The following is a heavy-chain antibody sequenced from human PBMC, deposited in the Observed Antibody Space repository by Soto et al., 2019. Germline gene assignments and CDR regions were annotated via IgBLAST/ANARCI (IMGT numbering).Heavy chain of an antibody. CDR2: INPSGGYT. CDR1: GYTFTSYY. Sequence: ASVKVSCKASGYTFTSYYMNWVRQAPGQGLEWLGIINPSGGYTTYAQRFLGRVTMTRDTSASTAYMELSSLRSEDTAVYYCARSRANYYDSRGYYYSTFDYWGQGTLVTV. D-gene: IGHD3-22*01. V-gene: IGHV1-46*01. J-gene: IGHJ4*02. CDR3: ARSRANYYDSRGYYYSTFDY.